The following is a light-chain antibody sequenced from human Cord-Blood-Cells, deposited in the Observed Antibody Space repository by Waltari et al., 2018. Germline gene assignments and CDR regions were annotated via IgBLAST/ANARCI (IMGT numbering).Light chain of an antibody. CDR3: QQYDNLPPRGGT. V-gene: IGKV1-33*01. CDR1: QDISNY. Sequence: DIQMTQSPSSLSASVGDRVTITCQASQDISNYLNWYQQKPGKAPKLLIYDASNLETGVPSRFSGSGSGTDFTFTISSLQPEDIATYYCQQYDNLPPRGGTCGQGTRLEIK. CDR2: DAS. J-gene: IGKJ5*01.